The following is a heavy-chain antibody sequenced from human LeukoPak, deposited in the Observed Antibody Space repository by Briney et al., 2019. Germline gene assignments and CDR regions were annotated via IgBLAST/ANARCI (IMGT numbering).Heavy chain of an antibody. CDR1: GFTFSTYL. V-gene: IGHV3-74*01. J-gene: IGHJ6*02. CDR3: ARDLNYLMDV. CDR2: ISRDGTTT. Sequence: TGGSLRLSCTASGFTFSTYLMEWVRQAPGEGLVWVSRISRDGTTTTYADSVKGRFTVSRDNAKNTLYLQMNSLRAEDSAVYYCARDLNYLMDVWGQGTTVTVSS.